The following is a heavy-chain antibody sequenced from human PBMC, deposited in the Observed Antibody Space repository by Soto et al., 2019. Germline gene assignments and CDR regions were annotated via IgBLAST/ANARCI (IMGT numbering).Heavy chain of an antibody. CDR1: GYSISSGYC. J-gene: IGHJ4*02. CDR2: IFHSGNT. D-gene: IGHD3-22*01. V-gene: IGHV4-38-2*01. Sequence: PSETLSLTCAVSGYSISSGYCWGCIRQPPGNGLEWIGSIFHSGNTYDNPSLKSRVTMSVDMSKNQFSLKLSSVTAADTAVYFCARLLDDSRGYYYFDYWGQGALVTVYS. CDR3: ARLLDDSRGYYYFDY.